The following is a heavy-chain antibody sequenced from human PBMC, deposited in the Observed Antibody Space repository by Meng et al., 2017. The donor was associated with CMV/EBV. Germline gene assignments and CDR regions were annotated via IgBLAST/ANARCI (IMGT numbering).Heavy chain of an antibody. Sequence: QVYLVKPVAYVKKLWPAWKVSGKASGYTVTSDGISWERPAPGQGLVWMGWSSAYKGNTNYAQKLQGRVTMTTDTSTSTAYMELRSLRSDDTAVYYCARGGASSGYDLIDYWGQGTLVTVSS. CDR2: SSAYKGNT. CDR3: ARGGASSGYDLIDY. D-gene: IGHD5-12*01. J-gene: IGHJ4*02. CDR1: GYTVTSDG. V-gene: IGHV1-18*01.